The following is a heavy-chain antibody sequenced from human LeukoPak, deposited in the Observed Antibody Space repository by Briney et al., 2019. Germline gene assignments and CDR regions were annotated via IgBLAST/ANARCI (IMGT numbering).Heavy chain of an antibody. V-gene: IGHV4-59*02. CDR2: IYHAGST. D-gene: IGHD7-27*01. J-gene: IGHJ4*02. Sequence: SETLSLTCTISGGSVSDYYWSWIRQSPGKGLEWIGYIYHAGSTSYSPSLKSRVTISADTSQNQFSLKLSSVTAADTAVYYCASRKLGNDYWGQGTLVTVSS. CDR1: GGSVSDYY. CDR3: ASRKLGNDY.